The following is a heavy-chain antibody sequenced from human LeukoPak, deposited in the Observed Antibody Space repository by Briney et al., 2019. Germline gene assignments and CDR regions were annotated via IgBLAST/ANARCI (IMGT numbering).Heavy chain of an antibody. V-gene: IGHV4-59*08. J-gene: IGHJ4*02. D-gene: IGHD6-19*01. CDR3: VRRDNTGWNYFDY. CDR2: IYYSGST. Sequence: SETLSLTCTVSGVSINSHYWSWIRQSPGKGLEWIGDIYYSGSTKYNGYLKSRVTISVDTAKNHLFLRLSSVLAADTAIYYCVRRDNTGWNYFDYWGKGILVTVSS. CDR1: GVSINSHY.